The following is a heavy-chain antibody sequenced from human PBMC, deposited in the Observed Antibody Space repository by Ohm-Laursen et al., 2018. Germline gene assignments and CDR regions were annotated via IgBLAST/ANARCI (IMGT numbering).Heavy chain of an antibody. CDR3: AGAPYYDFWSGYPY. J-gene: IGHJ4*02. Sequence: SDTLSLTCSVSGGSLSGYFWSWIRQPPGQGLEWIGYIYYSGSTNYNPSLKSRVTISVDTSKNQFSLKLSSVTAADTAVYYCAGAPYYDFWSGYPYWGQGTLVTVSS. D-gene: IGHD3-3*01. V-gene: IGHV4-59*08. CDR1: GGSLSGYF. CDR2: IYYSGST.